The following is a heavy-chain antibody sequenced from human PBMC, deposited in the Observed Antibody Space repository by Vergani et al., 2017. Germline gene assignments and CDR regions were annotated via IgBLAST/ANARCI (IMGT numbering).Heavy chain of an antibody. D-gene: IGHD4-23*01. CDR3: TRLDGGNSPYDY. V-gene: IGHV3-73*02. CDR2: FRSKANSYAT. J-gene: IGHJ4*02. CDR1: GFTFSGFA. Sequence: EVQLVESGGGLVQPGGSLKLSCAASGFTFSGFAMHWVRQASGKGLEWVGRFRSKANSYATAYAASVTGRFTISRDDSKNTAYLQMNSLKTEDTAVYYCTRLDGGNSPYDYWGQGTLVTVSS.